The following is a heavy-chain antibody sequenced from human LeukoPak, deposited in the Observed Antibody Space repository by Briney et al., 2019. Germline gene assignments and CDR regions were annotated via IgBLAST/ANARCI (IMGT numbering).Heavy chain of an antibody. Sequence: PGGSLRLSCAASGFTFDDYAMHWVRQAPGKGLEWVSTIKWNSGSIGYADSVKGRFTISRDNAKNSLYLQMNSLRPEDTALYYCAKDRRIEAAGKYGMDVWGQGTSVTVSS. CDR2: IKWNSGSI. J-gene: IGHJ6*02. CDR3: AKDRRIEAAGKYGMDV. D-gene: IGHD6-13*01. CDR1: GFTFDDYA. V-gene: IGHV3-9*01.